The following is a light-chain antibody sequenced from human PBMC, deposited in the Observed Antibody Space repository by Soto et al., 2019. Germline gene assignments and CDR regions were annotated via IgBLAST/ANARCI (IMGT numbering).Light chain of an antibody. CDR1: SSNIGSNT. J-gene: IGLJ3*02. Sequence: QSVLTQPPSASGTPGQRVTISCSGSSSNIGSNTVNWYQQLPGTAPKLLIYSNNQRTSGVPDRFSGSKSGTSASLAISGLQSEDEADYYCAAWDDSLNGPVFGGGTQLTVL. CDR3: AAWDDSLNGPV. CDR2: SNN. V-gene: IGLV1-44*01.